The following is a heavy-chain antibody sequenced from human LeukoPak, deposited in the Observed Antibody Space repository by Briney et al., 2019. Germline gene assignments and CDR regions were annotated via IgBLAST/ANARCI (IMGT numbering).Heavy chain of an antibody. CDR1: GFSFSYYG. CDR2: ISYDGTNK. D-gene: IGHD4-17*01. V-gene: IGHV3-30*18. J-gene: IGHJ4*02. CDR3: AKSPGIGTYGDRSTAVDY. Sequence: PGRSLRLSCSASGFSFSYYGFHWVSQAPGKGLEWVALISYDGTNKYYADSVKGRFTISRDNSKNTLFLQMNSLRAEDTAVYYCAKSPGIGTYGDRSTAVDYWGQGTLVTVSS.